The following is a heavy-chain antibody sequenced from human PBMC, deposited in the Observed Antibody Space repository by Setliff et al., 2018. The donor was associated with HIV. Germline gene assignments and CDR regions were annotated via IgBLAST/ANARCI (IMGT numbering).Heavy chain of an antibody. CDR3: AKTRGYSSGGSCYADY. J-gene: IGHJ4*02. D-gene: IGHD2-15*01. CDR2: FYSNGKT. CDR1: GFTVNSNY. V-gene: IGHV3-66*02. Sequence: PGGSLRLSCAASGFTVNSNYINWVRQAPGKGLEWVSVFYSNGKTYYADSVRGRFTISRDNSQNTVSRQMNSLRVEDTAVYYCAKTRGYSSGGSCYADYWGQGTLVTVSS.